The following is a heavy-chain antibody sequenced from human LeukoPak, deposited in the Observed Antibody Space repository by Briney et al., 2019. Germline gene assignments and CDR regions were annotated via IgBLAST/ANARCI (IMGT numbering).Heavy chain of an antibody. CDR3: AREITPPGDSYGQWYFDY. CDR2: IYSGGST. J-gene: IGHJ4*02. Sequence: PGGSLRLSCAASGFTVSSNYMSWVRQAPGKGLEWVSVIYSGGSTYYADSVKGRFTISRDNSKSTLYLQMNSLRAEDTAVYYCAREITPPGDSYGQWYFDYWGQGTLVTVSS. D-gene: IGHD5-18*01. CDR1: GFTVSSNY. V-gene: IGHV3-53*01.